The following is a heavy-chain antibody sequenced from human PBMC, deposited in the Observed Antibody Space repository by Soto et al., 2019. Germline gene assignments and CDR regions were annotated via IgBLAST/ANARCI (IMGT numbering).Heavy chain of an antibody. CDR1: GFTFSSYA. CDR2: ISGSGGST. Sequence: GESLKISCAASGFTFSSYAMSWVRQAPGKGLEWVSAISGSGGSTYYADSVKGRFTISRDNSKNTLYLQMNSLRAEDTAVYYCAKDLASYSSSSSAIWGQGTMVTVSS. D-gene: IGHD6-6*01. CDR3: AKDLASYSSSSSAI. V-gene: IGHV3-23*01. J-gene: IGHJ3*02.